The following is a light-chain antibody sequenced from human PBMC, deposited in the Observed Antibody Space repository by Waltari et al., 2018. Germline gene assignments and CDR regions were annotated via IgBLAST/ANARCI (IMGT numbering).Light chain of an antibody. CDR2: GAS. CDR1: QSVRSN. J-gene: IGKJ4*01. CDR3: QQYNNWPLT. Sequence: EIVMTQSPATLSVSPGERATLPCRASQSVRSNLDWYQQKPGQAPRLLIYGASTRATGIPARFSGSGSGTEFTLTISSLQSEDFAVYCCQQYNNWPLTFGGGTRVEIK. V-gene: IGKV3-15*01.